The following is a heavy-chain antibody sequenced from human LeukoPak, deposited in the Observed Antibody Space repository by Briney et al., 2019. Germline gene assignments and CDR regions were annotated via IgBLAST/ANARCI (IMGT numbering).Heavy chain of an antibody. V-gene: IGHV3-30*02. CDR2: IRYDGSNK. D-gene: IGHD2-2*01. Sequence: PGGSLRLSCAASGFTFSSYGMHWVRQAPGKGLEWVAFIRYDGSNKYYADSVKGRFTISRDNSKNTQSLQMNSLRAEDTAVYYYAKEAVPVAMLAVSSWFDPWGQGTLVTVSS. J-gene: IGHJ5*02. CDR1: GFTFSSYG. CDR3: AKEAVPVAMLAVSSWFDP.